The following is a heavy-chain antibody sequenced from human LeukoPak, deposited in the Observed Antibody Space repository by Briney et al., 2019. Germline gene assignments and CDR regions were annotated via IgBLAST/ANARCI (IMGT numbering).Heavy chain of an antibody. CDR1: GASVSSDY. J-gene: IGHJ4*02. Sequence: SETLSLTCSVSGASVSSDYWNWIRQSPGRGLEWIGYTHYRGDINYNPSLKSRLTMSVDASSNQVSLKLSSVTAADAAVYYCGRNLGSGSDHWCQGTLVTVSS. CDR2: THYRGDI. D-gene: IGHD3-10*01. V-gene: IGHV4-59*02. CDR3: GRNLGSGSDH.